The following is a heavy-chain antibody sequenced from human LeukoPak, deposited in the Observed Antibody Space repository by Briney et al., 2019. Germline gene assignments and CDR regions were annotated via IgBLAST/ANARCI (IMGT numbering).Heavy chain of an antibody. V-gene: IGHV3-23*01. CDR3: VRSYNMDV. CDR1: GFTFSNSA. CDR2: IGDSGGGI. D-gene: IGHD5-24*01. Sequence: GGPLRLSCAASGFTFSNSAMNWVRQAPGKGLEWVTTIGDSGGGIHYADSVKGRFTISRDNSKNTLYLQMSSLRAEDTAVYYCVRSYNMDVWGQGTTVTVSS. J-gene: IGHJ6*02.